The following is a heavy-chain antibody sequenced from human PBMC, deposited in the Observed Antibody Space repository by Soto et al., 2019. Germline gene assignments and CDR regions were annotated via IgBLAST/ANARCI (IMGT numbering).Heavy chain of an antibody. J-gene: IGHJ4*02. D-gene: IGHD3-3*01. V-gene: IGHV4-61*01. Sequence: PLETLSLTCTVSGGSFKSGSYSWSWIRQPPGKGLEWIGYVYHTGRTSYNTSLKSRVSISMDTSKNQFSLNLDSVTAADTAVYFCARDFAYFDSWGQGTLVTVSS. CDR1: GGSFKSGSYS. CDR3: ARDFAYFDS. CDR2: VYHTGRT.